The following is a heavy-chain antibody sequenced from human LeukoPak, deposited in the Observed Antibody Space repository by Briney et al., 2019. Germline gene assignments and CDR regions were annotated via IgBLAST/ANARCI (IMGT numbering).Heavy chain of an antibody. CDR2: MNQDGSAI. V-gene: IGHV3-7*01. Sequence: PGGSLRLSCAASGFTFSRHWMSWVRQTPGKRLERVAHMNQDGSAIYYVDSVKGRFTISRDNAKNSLCLQMTGLTVADTAVYYCARTVPGYPDDYFDYWGQGTLVTVSS. D-gene: IGHD6-19*01. CDR1: GFTFSRHW. CDR3: ARTVPGYPDDYFDY. J-gene: IGHJ4*02.